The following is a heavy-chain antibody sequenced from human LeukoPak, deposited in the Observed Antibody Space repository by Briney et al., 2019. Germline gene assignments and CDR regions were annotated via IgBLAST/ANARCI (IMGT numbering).Heavy chain of an antibody. D-gene: IGHD2-21*01. CDR2: IYYSGST. CDR3: ARLAVFGDAFDI. CDR1: GGSISSYY. Sequence: PSETLSLTCTVSGGSISSYYWSWLRQPPGKGLEWIGYIYYSGSTNYNPSLKSRVTISVDTSKNQFSLKLSYVTAADTAVYYCARLAVFGDAFDIWGQGTMVTVSS. V-gene: IGHV4-59*01. J-gene: IGHJ3*02.